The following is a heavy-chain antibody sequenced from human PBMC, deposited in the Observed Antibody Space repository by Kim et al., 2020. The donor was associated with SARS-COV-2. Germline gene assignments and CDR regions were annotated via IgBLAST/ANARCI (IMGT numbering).Heavy chain of an antibody. J-gene: IGHJ4*02. CDR1: GFNFNSYA. Sequence: GGSLRLSCAASGFNFNSYAMFWVRQAPGRGLEWVSGAWYDGSSKYNGDSVKGRFTISRDNSKNTLYLQMNDLRVEDTAVYYCVRQGENYWVQGTHVTDSS. CDR3: VRQGENY. CDR2: AWYDGSSK. D-gene: IGHD3-10*01. V-gene: IGHV3-33*07.